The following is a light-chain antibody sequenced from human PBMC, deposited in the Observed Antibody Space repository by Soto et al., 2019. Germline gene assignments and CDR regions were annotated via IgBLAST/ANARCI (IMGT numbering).Light chain of an antibody. CDR1: QSITSY. Sequence: DIQLTQSQHYLSASVGDTVNITCRASQSITSYLNWFQQNPGTAPKVLIYAASKLQHGVPSRFRGSGLGDDFNLTVSALQPEDSGTYYCQQSYNVPYTFGQGTKLEIK. J-gene: IGKJ2*01. CDR2: AAS. CDR3: QQSYNVPYT. V-gene: IGKV1-39*01.